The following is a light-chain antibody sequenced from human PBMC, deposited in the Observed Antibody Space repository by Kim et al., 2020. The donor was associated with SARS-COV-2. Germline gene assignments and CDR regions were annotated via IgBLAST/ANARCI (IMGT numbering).Light chain of an antibody. J-gene: IGKJ1*01. CDR2: KAS. V-gene: IGKV1-5*03. Sequence: SVGDRVTSTCRASQSISSWLGWYQQKPGKAPKLLIYKASSLESGVPSRFSGSGSGTEFTLTISSLQPDDFATYYCQQYNSYRTFGQGTKVDIK. CDR1: QSISSW. CDR3: QQYNSYRT.